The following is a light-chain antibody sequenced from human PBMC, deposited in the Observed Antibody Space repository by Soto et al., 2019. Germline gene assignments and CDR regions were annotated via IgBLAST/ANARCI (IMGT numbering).Light chain of an antibody. CDR3: QQHNDWPT. V-gene: IGKV3D-20*02. Sequence: EILLTQSPGTLSLSPGERATLSCRASQSVSSRYLAWYQQKPGQAPRLLIYGASSRATGIPDRFSGSGSGTDFTLTISSVESEDFAIYYCQQHNDWPTFGQGTRLEIK. CDR2: GAS. CDR1: QSVSSRY. J-gene: IGKJ5*01.